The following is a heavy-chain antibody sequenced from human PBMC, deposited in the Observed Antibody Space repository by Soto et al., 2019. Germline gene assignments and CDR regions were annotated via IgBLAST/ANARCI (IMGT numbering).Heavy chain of an antibody. CDR2: ISSSGSTI. J-gene: IGHJ6*02. D-gene: IGHD3-22*01. Sequence: GESLKISCAASGFTFSDYYMSWIRQAPGKGLEWVSYISSSGSTIYYADSVKGRFTISRDNAKNSLYLQMNSLRAEDTAVYYCARRDYYDSSGYYGVDYYYGMDVWGQGTTVTVSS. CDR3: ARRDYYDSSGYYGVDYYYGMDV. CDR1: GFTFSDYY. V-gene: IGHV3-11*01.